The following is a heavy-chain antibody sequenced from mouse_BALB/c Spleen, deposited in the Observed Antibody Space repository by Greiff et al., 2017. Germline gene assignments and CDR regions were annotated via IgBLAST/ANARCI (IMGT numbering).Heavy chain of an antibody. D-gene: IGHD2-2*01. V-gene: IGHV1-54*01. J-gene: IGHJ4*01. Sequence: QVQLQQSGAELVRPGTSVKVSCKASGYAFTNYLIEWVKQRPGQGLEWIGVINPGSGGTNYNEKFKGKATLTADKSSSTAYMQLSSLTSDDSAVYFCANGYYDAMDYWGQGTSVTVAS. CDR2: INPGSGGT. CDR1: GYAFTNYL. CDR3: ANGYYDAMDY.